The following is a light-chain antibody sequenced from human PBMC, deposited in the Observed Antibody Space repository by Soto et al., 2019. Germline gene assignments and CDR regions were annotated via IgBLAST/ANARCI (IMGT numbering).Light chain of an antibody. CDR1: SSDVGGYND. CDR3: SSYSGSNNFV. CDR2: DVN. V-gene: IGLV2-8*01. J-gene: IGLJ1*01. Sequence: QSALTQPPSASGSPGQSVTISCTGTSSDVGGYNDVSWYQQHPGKAPKLIIDDVNKWPSVVPDRFSGSKSGNTASLTVSRLQAEDEADYCCSSYSGSNNFVFGTGTKVTVL.